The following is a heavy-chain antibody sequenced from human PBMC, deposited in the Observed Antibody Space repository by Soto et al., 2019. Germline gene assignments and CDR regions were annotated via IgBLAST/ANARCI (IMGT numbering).Heavy chain of an antibody. V-gene: IGHV4-30-4*01. Sequence: PSETLSLTCTVSGGSISSGDYYWSWIRQPPGKGLEWIGYIYYSGSTYYNPSLKSRVTISVDTSKNQFSLKLSSVTAADTAVYYCARLSISGPWKVPCGQGTLVTVSS. J-gene: IGHJ5*02. CDR2: IYYSGST. CDR1: GGSISSGDYY. D-gene: IGHD6-6*01. CDR3: ARLSISGPWKVP.